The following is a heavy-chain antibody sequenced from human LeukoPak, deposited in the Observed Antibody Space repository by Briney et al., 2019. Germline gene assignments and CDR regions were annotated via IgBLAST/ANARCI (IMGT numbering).Heavy chain of an antibody. CDR2: INTNTGNP. J-gene: IGHJ4*02. D-gene: IGHD5-18*01. V-gene: IGHV7-4-1*02. Sequence: ASVKVSCKASGYTFTSYAMNWVRQAPGQGLEWMGWINTNTGNPTYAQGFTGRFVFSLDTSVSTAYLQISSLKAEDTAVYYCARGGETWIQLWLPGYWGQGTLVTVSS. CDR3: ARGGETWIQLWLPGY. CDR1: GYTFTSYA.